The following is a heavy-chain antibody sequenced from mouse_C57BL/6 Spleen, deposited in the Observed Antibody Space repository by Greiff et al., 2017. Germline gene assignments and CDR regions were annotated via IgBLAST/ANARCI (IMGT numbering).Heavy chain of an antibody. J-gene: IGHJ1*01. Sequence: VQGVESAPGLVAPSQSLSITCTVSGFSLTSYGVHWLRQPPGKGLEWLVVIWSDGSTTYNSALKSRLSISKDNSKSQVFLKMNSLQTDDTAMYYCARGDYDEEYFDVCGAGTTVTVSS. CDR3: ARGDYDEEYFDV. CDR2: IWSDGST. CDR1: GFSLTSYG. D-gene: IGHD2-4*01. V-gene: IGHV2-6*03.